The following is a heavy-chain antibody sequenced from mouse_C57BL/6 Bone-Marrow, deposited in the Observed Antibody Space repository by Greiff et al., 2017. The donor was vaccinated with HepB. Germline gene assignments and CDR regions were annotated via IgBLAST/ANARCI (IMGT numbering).Heavy chain of an antibody. V-gene: IGHV3-6*01. CDR1: GYSITSGYY. CDR3: ARRGSKEAMDY. Sequence: DVQLQESGPGLVKPSQSLSLTCSVTGYSITSGYYWNWIRQFPGNKLEWMGYISYDGSNNYNPSLKNRISITRDTSKNQFFLKLNSVTTEDTATYYCARRGSKEAMDYWGQGTSVTVSS. CDR2: ISYDGSN. J-gene: IGHJ4*01. D-gene: IGHD1-1*01.